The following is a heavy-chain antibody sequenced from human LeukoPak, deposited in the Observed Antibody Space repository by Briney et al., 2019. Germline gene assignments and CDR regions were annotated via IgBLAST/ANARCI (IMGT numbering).Heavy chain of an antibody. Sequence: GASVKVSCRASGYTFTSYDINWVRQATGQGLEWMGWVNPNSGNTGYAQKFQGRVTMTRNTSISTAHMELSSLRSEDTAVYYCARVGYCSTTNRRSWFDPWGQGTLVTVSS. J-gene: IGHJ5*02. CDR3: ARVGYCSTTNRRSWFDP. D-gene: IGHD2-2*01. V-gene: IGHV1-8*01. CDR2: VNPNSGNT. CDR1: GYTFTSYD.